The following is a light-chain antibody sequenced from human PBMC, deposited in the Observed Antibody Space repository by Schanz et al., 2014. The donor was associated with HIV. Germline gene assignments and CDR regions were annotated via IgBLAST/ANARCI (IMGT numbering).Light chain of an antibody. J-gene: IGLJ1*01. CDR2: RNN. V-gene: IGLV1-47*01. Sequence: QLVLTQPPSVSGTPGQRVTISCSGSSSNIGSFAVHWYQQLPGTAPKLLIYRNNQRPSGVPDRFSGSKSGTSASLAISGLRSEDEADYYCAAWDDSLSGYVFGTGTKLTVL. CDR3: AAWDDSLSGYV. CDR1: SSNIGSFA.